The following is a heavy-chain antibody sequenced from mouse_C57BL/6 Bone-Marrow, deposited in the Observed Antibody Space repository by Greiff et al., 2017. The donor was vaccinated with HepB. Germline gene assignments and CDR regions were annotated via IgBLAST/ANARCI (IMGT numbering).Heavy chain of an antibody. Sequence: EVLLVESGGGLVQPKGSLKLSCAASGFTFNTYAMHWVRQAPGKGLEWVACIRSKSSNYATYYADSVKDRFTISRDDSQSMLYLRMNNLKTEDTAMYCCAEPGWGQGTSVTVSA. V-gene: IGHV10-3*01. J-gene: IGHJ4*01. CDR1: GFTFNTYA. CDR2: IRSKSSNYAT. CDR3: AEPG.